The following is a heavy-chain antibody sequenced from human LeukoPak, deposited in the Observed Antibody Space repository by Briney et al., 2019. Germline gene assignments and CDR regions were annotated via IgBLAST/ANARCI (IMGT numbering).Heavy chain of an antibody. Sequence: GGSLRLSCAASGFTFSSYSMNWVRQAPGKGLEWVSSISSSSSYIYYADSVKGRFTISRDNAKNSLYLQMNSRRAEDTAVYYCARGAGRPWWFDFWGQGTLVTVSS. V-gene: IGHV3-21*01. CDR1: GFTFSSYS. J-gene: IGHJ4*02. CDR2: ISSSSSYI. CDR3: ARGAGRPWWFDF. D-gene: IGHD4/OR15-4a*01.